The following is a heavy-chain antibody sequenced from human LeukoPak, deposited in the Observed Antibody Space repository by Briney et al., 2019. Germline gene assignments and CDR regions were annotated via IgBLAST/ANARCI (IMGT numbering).Heavy chain of an antibody. V-gene: IGHV3-7*01. Sequence: GGSLRLSCAASGLPFSISWMSWVRQAPGKGLQCVGNIKPDGSETFYVDSVRGRFTISGDNARNLLFLQMNSLRVDDTAVYYCAFGNAFDVWGRGTMVTVSS. CDR3: AFGNAFDV. CDR1: GLPFSISW. J-gene: IGHJ3*01. CDR2: IKPDGSET. D-gene: IGHD2-15*01.